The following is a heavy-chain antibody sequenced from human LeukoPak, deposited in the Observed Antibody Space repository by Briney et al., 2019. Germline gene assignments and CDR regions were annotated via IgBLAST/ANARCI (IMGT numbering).Heavy chain of an antibody. D-gene: IGHD3-10*01. CDR3: ARDWDYYGSGSLDV. Sequence: SETLSLTCSVSGDSISYFYWSWIRQPAGKGLEWIGRIYTSGSTNYNPSLKSRVTISVDTSKNQFSLKLSSVTAADTAVYYCARDWDYYGSGSLDVWGKGTTVTISS. J-gene: IGHJ6*04. CDR2: IYTSGST. CDR1: GDSISYFY. V-gene: IGHV4-4*07.